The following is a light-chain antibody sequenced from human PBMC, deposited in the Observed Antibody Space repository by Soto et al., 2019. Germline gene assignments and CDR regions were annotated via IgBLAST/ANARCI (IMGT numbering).Light chain of an antibody. CDR2: DVN. V-gene: IGLV2-14*03. J-gene: IGLJ2*01. Sequence: QSALTQPASVSGSPGRWITISCTGTSSDIGAYNFVSWYQQHPGKAPKLMLYDVNIRPSGVSNRFSGSKSGNTASLTISGLQAEDEADYYCTSWTTSTTMIFGGGTKVTVL. CDR1: SSDIGAYNF. CDR3: TSWTTSTTMI.